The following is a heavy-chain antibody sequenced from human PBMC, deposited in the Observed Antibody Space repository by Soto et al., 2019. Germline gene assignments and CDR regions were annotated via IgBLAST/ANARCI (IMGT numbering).Heavy chain of an antibody. CDR3: ARGDGDYGRRLDP. D-gene: IGHD4-17*01. V-gene: IGHV3-66*01. CDR1: GFPVSTNY. CDR2: IYDGGST. J-gene: IGHJ5*02. Sequence: EVQLVESGGGLVQPGGSLRLSCAASGFPVSTNYVSWVRQAPGKGLEWVSIIYDGGSTNYADSVKGRFTITRDNFKNMLYLQMNSLRAEDTAVYYCARGDGDYGRRLDPWGQGTQVTVSS.